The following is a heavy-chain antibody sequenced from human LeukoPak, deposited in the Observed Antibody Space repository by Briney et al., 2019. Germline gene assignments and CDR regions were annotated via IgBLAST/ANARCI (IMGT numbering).Heavy chain of an antibody. J-gene: IGHJ4*02. Sequence: PSETLSLTCAVYGGSFTGYYWSWIRQPPGKGLEWIGEINHSGSTKNNPSLKSRVTISVDTSKNQCSLKMNSVTAADTAVYYCVYKYYDLLTGPLDYWGQGTLVIVSS. V-gene: IGHV4-34*01. CDR1: GGSFTGYY. D-gene: IGHD3-9*01. CDR2: INHSGST. CDR3: VYKYYDLLTGPLDY.